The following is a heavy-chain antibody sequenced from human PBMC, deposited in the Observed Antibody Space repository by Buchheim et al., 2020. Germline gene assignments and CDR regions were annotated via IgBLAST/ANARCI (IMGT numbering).Heavy chain of an antibody. CDR2: ITTSSSTI. Sequence: EVQLVESGGGLVQPGGSLRLSCAASGFTFSTYNMNWVRQAPGKGLERVSYITTSSSTIYYADSVKGRFTISRDNAKNSLYMNMNSLRADNTAVYYCAKIHDYYYGMDVFSQGTT. J-gene: IGHJ6*02. CDR1: GFTFSTYN. CDR3: AKIHDYYYGMDV. V-gene: IGHV3-48*01.